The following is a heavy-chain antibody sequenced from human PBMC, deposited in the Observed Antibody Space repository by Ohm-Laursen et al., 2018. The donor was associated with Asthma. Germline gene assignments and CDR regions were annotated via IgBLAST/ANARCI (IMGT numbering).Heavy chain of an antibody. Sequence: SSLRLSCTASGFTFSDYGMHWVRQAPGKGLEWVAIISSDGSNKFHAESVKGRITPSRDNSKNTLHLQLGSLRPDDTAVYYCAKGHRSSWFDAFDVWGHGTVVTVSS. V-gene: IGHV3-30*18. CDR1: GFTFSDYG. CDR2: ISSDGSNK. D-gene: IGHD6-13*01. J-gene: IGHJ3*01. CDR3: AKGHRSSWFDAFDV.